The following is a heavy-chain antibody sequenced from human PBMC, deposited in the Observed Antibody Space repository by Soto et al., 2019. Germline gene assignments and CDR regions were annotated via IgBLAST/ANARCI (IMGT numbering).Heavy chain of an antibody. V-gene: IGHV4-34*01. CDR1: GGSFSGYY. J-gene: IGHJ5*02. CDR2: INHSGST. Sequence: SETLSLTCAVYGGSFSGYYWSWIRQPPGKGLEWIGEINHSGSTNYNPSLKSRVTISVDTSKNQFSLKLSSVTAADTAVYYCARGFRVVAHNWFDPWGQGTLVTVSS. CDR3: ARGFRVVAHNWFDP. D-gene: IGHD2-15*01.